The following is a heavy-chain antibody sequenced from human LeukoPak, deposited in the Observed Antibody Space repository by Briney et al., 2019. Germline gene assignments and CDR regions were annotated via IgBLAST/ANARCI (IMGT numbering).Heavy chain of an antibody. J-gene: IGHJ4*02. Sequence: GGSLRLSCAASGFTFSTYWMTWVRQAPGKGLEWVANIKRDGSEKYYVDSVKGRFTISRDDAKNSLYLQMNSLRAEDTAVYYCVTGSLRYWGQGTLVTVSS. CDR2: IKRDGSEK. CDR3: VTGSLRY. D-gene: IGHD2-15*01. CDR1: GFTFSTYW. V-gene: IGHV3-7*01.